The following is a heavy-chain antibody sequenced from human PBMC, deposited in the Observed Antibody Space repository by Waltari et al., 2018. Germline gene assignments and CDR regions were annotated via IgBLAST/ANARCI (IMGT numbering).Heavy chain of an antibody. J-gene: IGHJ4*02. D-gene: IGHD6-19*01. CDR3: ARDLVGSGWSIDY. CDR2: ITPHTGGT. Sequence: QVQLVQSGAEVKGPGASVKVSCKASGYTFTRHYIHWVRQAPGQGLEWMGRITPHTGGTYYSQKFQGRVTMTRDMSITTAYMEVSSLRSDDTAVYYCARDLVGSGWSIDYWGQGTLVTVSS. V-gene: IGHV1-2*06. CDR1: GYTFTRHY.